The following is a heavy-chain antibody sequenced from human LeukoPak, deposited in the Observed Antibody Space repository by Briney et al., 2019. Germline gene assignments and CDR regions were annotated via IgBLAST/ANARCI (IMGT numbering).Heavy chain of an antibody. V-gene: IGHV3-30*18. CDR1: GFTFSSYG. D-gene: IGHD3-22*01. CDR3: AKDEGDYYDSSGYQNYFDY. Sequence: GGSPRLSCAASGFTFSSYGMHWVRQAPGKGLEWVAVISYDGSNKYYADSVKGRFTISRDNSKNTLYLQMNSLRAEDTAVYYCAKDEGDYYDSSGYQNYFDYWGQGTLVTVSS. J-gene: IGHJ4*02. CDR2: ISYDGSNK.